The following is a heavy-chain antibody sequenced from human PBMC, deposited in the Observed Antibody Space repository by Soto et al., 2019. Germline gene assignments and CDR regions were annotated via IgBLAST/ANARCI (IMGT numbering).Heavy chain of an antibody. Sequence: QVQLQVSGPGLVKPSQTLSLTCTVSGGSISSDDYYWTWIRRPPGEGLEWIGYIYSSGRTSYNPSLESRLFISVDTSKNQFSLQLNSVSAADTAVYYCVRDRSNSPDFFDYWGQGTLVTVSS. CDR3: VRDRSNSPDFFDY. J-gene: IGHJ4*02. CDR2: IYSSGRT. V-gene: IGHV4-30-4*01. CDR1: GGSISSDDYY. D-gene: IGHD6-6*01.